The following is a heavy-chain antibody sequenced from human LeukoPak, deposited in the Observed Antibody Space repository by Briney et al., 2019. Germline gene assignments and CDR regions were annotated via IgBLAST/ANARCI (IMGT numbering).Heavy chain of an antibody. D-gene: IGHD3-22*01. J-gene: IGHJ3*01. CDR2: IYWDDDK. CDR1: GFSLSSPEVG. Sequence: SGPTLVKPTETLTLTCSFSGFSLSSPEVGVGWIRQPPGKALEWLALIYWDDDKRFSRSLKSRLTITKDTAKNQVVLTLSNMDPVDTGTYHCARTRSSGDYDSFDVWGQGTMVTVSS. V-gene: IGHV2-5*02. CDR3: ARTRSSGDYDSFDV.